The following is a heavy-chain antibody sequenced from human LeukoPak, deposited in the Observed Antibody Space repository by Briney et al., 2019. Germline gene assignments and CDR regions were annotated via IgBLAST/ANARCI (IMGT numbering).Heavy chain of an antibody. CDR2: IKSKTDGGTT. Sequence: GGSLRLSCGASGFTFRNAWMSLVRQAPGNGLARVGRIKSKTDGGTTDYAAPVKGRFTISRDDSKNTLYLQMNSLKTEDTAVYYCTPSSGFDPWGQGTLVTVSS. CDR1: GFTFRNAW. D-gene: IGHD3-10*01. J-gene: IGHJ5*02. CDR3: TPSSGFDP. V-gene: IGHV3-15*01.